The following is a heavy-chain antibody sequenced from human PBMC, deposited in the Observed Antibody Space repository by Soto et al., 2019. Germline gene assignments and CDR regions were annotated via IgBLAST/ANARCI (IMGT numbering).Heavy chain of an antibody. V-gene: IGHV3-53*01. J-gene: IGHJ2*01. Sequence: EVQLVESGGGLIQPGGSLRLSCAASGFTVTNKYMTWVRQAPGKGLEWVSVIYSGGSTSYADSVKGRFTISRDNSNNGLYLQRNSMRAEDTAVYYCARVDYGDYGWYFDLWGRGTLVTVSS. CDR2: IYSGGST. D-gene: IGHD4-17*01. CDR1: GFTVTNKY. CDR3: ARVDYGDYGWYFDL.